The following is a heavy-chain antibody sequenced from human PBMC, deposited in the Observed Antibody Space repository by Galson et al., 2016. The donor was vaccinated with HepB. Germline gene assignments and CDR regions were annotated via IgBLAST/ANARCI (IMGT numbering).Heavy chain of an antibody. CDR3: VREGGGLDC. CDR1: GFTFSTYA. Sequence: SLRLSCAASGFTFSTYAMHWVRQAPGKGLESVAVMSNDGNDKYYGDSVKGRFTISRDNSENTVYLQMNSMRADDTAVYYCVREGGGLDCWGQGTLVTVSS. J-gene: IGHJ4*02. CDR2: MSNDGNDK. D-gene: IGHD2-15*01. V-gene: IGHV3-30-3*01.